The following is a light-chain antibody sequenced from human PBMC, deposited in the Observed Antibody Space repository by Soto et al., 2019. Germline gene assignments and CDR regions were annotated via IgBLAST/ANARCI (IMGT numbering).Light chain of an antibody. V-gene: IGKV1-5*03. J-gene: IGKJ1*01. CDR3: QQYNSYPWT. CDR2: KAS. Sequence: DIHMAHSRSTLASSVVDRVTITCRASEGLSNLVAWYQQKPGKAPKLLIYKASSLESGVPSRFSGSGSGTEFTLTITSLQPDDFATYYCQQYNSYPWTFGQGTKVDIK. CDR1: EGLSNL.